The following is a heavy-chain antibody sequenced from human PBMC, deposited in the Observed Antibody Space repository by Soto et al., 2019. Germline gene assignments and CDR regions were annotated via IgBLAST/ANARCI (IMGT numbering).Heavy chain of an antibody. J-gene: IGHJ3*02. CDR2: ISSSSSYI. CDR3: ARTSHTVEMATITGAPDAFDI. Sequence: GGSLRLSCAASGFTFSSYWMSWVRQAPGKGLEWVSSISSSSSYIYYADSVKGRFTISRDNAKNSLYLQMNSLRAEDTAVYYCARTSHTVEMATITGAPDAFDIWGQGKLVTV. CDR1: GFTFSSYW. D-gene: IGHD5-12*01. V-gene: IGHV3-21*01.